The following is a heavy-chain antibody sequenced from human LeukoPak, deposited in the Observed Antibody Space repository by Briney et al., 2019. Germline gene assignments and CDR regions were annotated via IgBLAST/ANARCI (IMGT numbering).Heavy chain of an antibody. CDR3: ARARYNWKSLPYY. J-gene: IGHJ4*02. CDR2: MNPNSGNT. V-gene: IGHV1-8*01. D-gene: IGHD1-20*01. Sequence: ASVKVSCKASGYTFTSYDINWVRQATGQGLEWMGWMNPNSGNTGYAQKFQGRVTMTRNTSKSTAYMELSSLRSEDTAVYYCARARYNWKSLPYYWGQGTLVTVSS. CDR1: GYTFTSYD.